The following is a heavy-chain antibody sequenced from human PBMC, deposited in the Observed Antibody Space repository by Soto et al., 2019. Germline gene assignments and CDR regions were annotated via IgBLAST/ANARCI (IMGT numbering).Heavy chain of an antibody. Sequence: GASVKVSCKASGGTFSSYATSWVRQAPGQGLEWMGGIIPIFGTANYAQKFQGRVTITADESTSTAYMELSSLRSEDTAVYYCARDGVGALYWYFDLWGRGTLVTVSS. CDR3: ARDGVGALYWYFDL. D-gene: IGHD1-26*01. CDR2: IIPIFGTA. CDR1: GGTFSSYA. V-gene: IGHV1-69*13. J-gene: IGHJ2*01.